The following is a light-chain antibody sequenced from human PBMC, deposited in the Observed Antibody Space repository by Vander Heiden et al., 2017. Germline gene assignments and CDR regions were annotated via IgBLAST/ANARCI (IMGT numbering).Light chain of an antibody. J-gene: IGLJ3*02. CDR1: KIGGKS. Sequence: SSVLTQPPSVSVAPGQTARITCGGNKIGGKSVHWYQQQPGQAPVVVVFDDSARPSGIPERFSGSNSGNTATLTISRVEAGDEADYYCQVWDSSSEWVFGGGTKLTVL. V-gene: IGLV3-21*02. CDR2: DDS. CDR3: QVWDSSSEWV.